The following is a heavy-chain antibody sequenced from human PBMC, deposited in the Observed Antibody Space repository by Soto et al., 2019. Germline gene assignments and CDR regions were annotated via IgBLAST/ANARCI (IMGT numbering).Heavy chain of an antibody. J-gene: IGHJ6*02. CDR3: AKTSSHYDFWSGYYSGGMDV. CDR2: IYYSGST. V-gene: IGHV4-59*01. D-gene: IGHD3-3*01. CDR1: GGSISSYY. Sequence: TSETLSLTCTVSGGSISSYYWSWIRQPPGKGLEWIGYIYYSGSTNYNPSLKSRVTISVDTSKNQFSLKLSSVTAADTAVYYCAKTSSHYDFWSGYYSGGMDVWGQGTTVTVSS.